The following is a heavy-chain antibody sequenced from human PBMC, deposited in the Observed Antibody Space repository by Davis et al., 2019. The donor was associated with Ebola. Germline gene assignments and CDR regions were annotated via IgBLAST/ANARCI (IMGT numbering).Heavy chain of an antibody. J-gene: IGHJ3*02. D-gene: IGHD3-16*02. Sequence: GESLKISCAASGFTFSDHYMDWVRQAPGKGLEWVSAISGSGGSTYYADSVKGRFTISRDNSKNTLYLQMNSLRAEDTAVYYCAKDGPFGGVIGDAFDIWGQGTMVTVSS. CDR1: GFTFSDHY. CDR2: ISGSGGST. CDR3: AKDGPFGGVIGDAFDI. V-gene: IGHV3-23*01.